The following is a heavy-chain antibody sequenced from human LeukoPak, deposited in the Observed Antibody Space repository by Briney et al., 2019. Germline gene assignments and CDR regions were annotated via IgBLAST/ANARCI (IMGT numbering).Heavy chain of an antibody. Sequence: VASVKVSCKASGYTFTSYDINWVRQATGQGLEWMGWMNPNNGNTGYAQKFQGRVTMTRNTSISTAYMELSSLRSEDTAVYYCARGRRLYYYYGMDVWGQGTTVTVSS. CDR2: MNPNNGNT. V-gene: IGHV1-8*01. J-gene: IGHJ6*02. CDR3: ARGRRLYYYYGMDV. CDR1: GYTFTSYD.